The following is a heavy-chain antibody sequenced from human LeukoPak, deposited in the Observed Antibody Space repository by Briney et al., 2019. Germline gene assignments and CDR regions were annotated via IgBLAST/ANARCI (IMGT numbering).Heavy chain of an antibody. D-gene: IGHD5-12*01. V-gene: IGHV3-30*03. Sequence: GGSLRLSCAASGFTFSSYGMHWVRQAPGKGLEWVAVISYDGSNKYYADSVKGRFTISRDNSKNTLYLQMNSLRAEDTAVYYCARGVATIGYYFDYWSQGTLVTVSS. J-gene: IGHJ4*02. CDR3: ARGVATIGYYFDY. CDR1: GFTFSSYG. CDR2: ISYDGSNK.